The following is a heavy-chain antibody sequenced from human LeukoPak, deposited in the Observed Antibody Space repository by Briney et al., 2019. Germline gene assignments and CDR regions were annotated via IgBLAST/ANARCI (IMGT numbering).Heavy chain of an antibody. J-gene: IGHJ4*02. V-gene: IGHV3-23*01. D-gene: IGHD2-2*01. CDR1: GFTVSSNY. Sequence: PGGSLRLSCAASGFTVSSNYMSWVRQAPGKGLEWVSVISNSGGSTYYADSVKGRFTISRDNSKNTLNLQMNSLRAEDTAVYYCAKDSCSSTSCYRGVDYWGQGTLVTVSS. CDR2: ISNSGGST. CDR3: AKDSCSSTSCYRGVDY.